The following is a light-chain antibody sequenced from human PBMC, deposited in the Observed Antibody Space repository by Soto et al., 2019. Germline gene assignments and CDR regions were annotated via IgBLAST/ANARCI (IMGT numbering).Light chain of an antibody. J-gene: IGKJ4*01. CDR2: ATS. Sequence: DILLTQSPSSLSASVGDTVTITCRASQNIDRYLNWYQHKPGKAPKLLIYATSNLQSGVTSRFSGSGSETDFTLTISSLQPEDFATYYCQHSYSNTPTFGGGTKVEI. CDR1: QNIDRY. CDR3: QHSYSNTPT. V-gene: IGKV1-39*01.